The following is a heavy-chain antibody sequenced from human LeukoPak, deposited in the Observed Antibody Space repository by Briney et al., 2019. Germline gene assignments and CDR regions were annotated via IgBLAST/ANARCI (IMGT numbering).Heavy chain of an antibody. CDR2: INPSGGST. Sequence: GASVKVSFKASGSPFTSYYMHWVRPAPGQGLEWMGIINPSGGSTSYPQKFQGRVNMTRDTSKSTVDMVLSSLRSEDTAVYYCARDGNYDSSGYYFDYWGQGTLVTVSS. D-gene: IGHD3-22*01. V-gene: IGHV1-46*01. J-gene: IGHJ4*02. CDR1: GSPFTSYY. CDR3: ARDGNYDSSGYYFDY.